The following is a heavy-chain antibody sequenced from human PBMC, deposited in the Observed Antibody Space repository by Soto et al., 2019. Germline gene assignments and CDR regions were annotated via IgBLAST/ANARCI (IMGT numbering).Heavy chain of an antibody. V-gene: IGHV1-2*02. D-gene: IGHD3-22*01. CDR2: INPNSGGT. CDR3: ARDQSYYDSSGYYQNWFDP. J-gene: IGHJ5*02. Sequence: WMGWINPNSGGTNYAQKFQGRVTMTRDTSISTAYMELSRLRSDDTAVYYCARDQSYYDSSGYYQNWFDPWGQGTLVTVSS.